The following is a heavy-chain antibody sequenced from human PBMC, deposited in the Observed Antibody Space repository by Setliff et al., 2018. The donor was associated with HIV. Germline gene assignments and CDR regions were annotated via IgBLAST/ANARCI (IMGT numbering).Heavy chain of an antibody. D-gene: IGHD3-22*01. CDR2: VDPEDGEV. V-gene: IGHV1-69-2*01. CDR3: ATSYSYDSAAANAFDV. CDR1: GLTFCDYH. J-gene: IGHJ3*01. Sequence: ASVKVSCKVSGLTFCDYHIQWIQQAPGKGLEWMGLVDPEDGEVLYAERFQGRVTITADTSIDTAYMELSSLRSEDTAVYYCATSYSYDSAAANAFDVWGQGTMVTVSS.